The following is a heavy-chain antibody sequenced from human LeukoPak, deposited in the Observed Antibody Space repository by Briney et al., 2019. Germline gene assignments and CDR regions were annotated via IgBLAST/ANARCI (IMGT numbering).Heavy chain of an antibody. CDR1: GYSFTSYD. V-gene: IGHV1-8*01. J-gene: IGHJ4*02. CDR2: MNPNSGNT. CDR3: ARGDY. Sequence: ASVKVSCKASGYSFTSYDINWVRQARGQGLEWVGSMNPNSGNTDYAQKFQGRITMTRSTSISTAYMELSSLRSEDTAVYYCARGDYWGQGTLVTVSS.